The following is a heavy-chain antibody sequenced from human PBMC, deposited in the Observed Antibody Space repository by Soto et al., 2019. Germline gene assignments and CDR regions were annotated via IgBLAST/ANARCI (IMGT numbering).Heavy chain of an antibody. D-gene: IGHD2-8*01. V-gene: IGHV3-23*01. J-gene: IGHJ1*01. Sequence: WWSLRLSCSASVFTFSSYGMSWVRQAPGKGLEWVSVISGSGGSTYYADSVKGRFTLSRDNSKNTVYLQMNSLRAEDTAVYYCAKDSPVGVPLMRDLHDWGQGTLVTVS. CDR1: VFTFSSYG. CDR2: ISGSGGST. CDR3: AKDSPVGVPLMRDLHD.